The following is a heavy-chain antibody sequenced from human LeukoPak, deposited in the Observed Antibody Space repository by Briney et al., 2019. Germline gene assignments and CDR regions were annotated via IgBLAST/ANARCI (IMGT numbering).Heavy chain of an antibody. J-gene: IGHJ3*02. Sequence: PGGSLRLSCVVSGFTFSTYNMNWVRQAPGKGREWVSFIDASGNYIHYADSMKGRFTISRDNAQNSLFLQLNSLRVEDTAVYYCARDKGVAIRAYDIWGQGTMVTVSS. CDR2: IDASGNYI. CDR3: ARDKGVAIRAYDI. D-gene: IGHD3-22*01. V-gene: IGHV3-21*06. CDR1: GFTFSTYN.